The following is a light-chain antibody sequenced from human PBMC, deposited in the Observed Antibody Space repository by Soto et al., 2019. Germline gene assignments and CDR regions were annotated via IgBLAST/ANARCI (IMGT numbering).Light chain of an antibody. CDR3: QQYSNWPLT. CDR2: GAS. J-gene: IGKJ5*01. V-gene: IGKV3-15*01. Sequence: EIVMMQSPATLSVSPGERATLSCRASQSVSSNLAWYQQKPGQAPRLLIYGASTRATGIPARFSGSGSGTEFTLTISSLQSEDFAVYYCQQYSNWPLTFGQGTRLEIK. CDR1: QSVSSN.